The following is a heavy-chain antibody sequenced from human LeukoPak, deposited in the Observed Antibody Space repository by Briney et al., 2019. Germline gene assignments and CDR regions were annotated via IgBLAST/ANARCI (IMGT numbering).Heavy chain of an antibody. Sequence: PGGSLRLSCAASGFTFSSCWMSWVRQAPGKGLEWVANIKQDGSEKYYVDSVKGRFTISRDNAKNSLYLQMNSLRAEDTAVYYCAREGLRFYYYDSSGYPNWFDPWGQGTLVTVSS. J-gene: IGHJ5*01. D-gene: IGHD3-22*01. CDR3: AREGLRFYYYDSSGYPNWFDP. CDR2: IKQDGSEK. V-gene: IGHV3-7*01. CDR1: GFTFSSCW.